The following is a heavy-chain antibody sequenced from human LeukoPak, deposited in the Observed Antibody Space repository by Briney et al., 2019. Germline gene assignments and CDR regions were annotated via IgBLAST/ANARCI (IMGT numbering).Heavy chain of an antibody. J-gene: IGHJ4*02. CDR2: ISSSSSYI. Sequence: GGSLRLSCAASGFTFSSYSMNWVRQAPGKGPEWVSSISSSSSYIYYADSVKGRFTISRDNAKNSLYLQMNSLRAEDTAVYYCARVLRAHYYDSSGYYDYWGQGTLVTVSS. CDR3: ARVLRAHYYDSSGYYDY. CDR1: GFTFSSYS. D-gene: IGHD3-22*01. V-gene: IGHV3-21*01.